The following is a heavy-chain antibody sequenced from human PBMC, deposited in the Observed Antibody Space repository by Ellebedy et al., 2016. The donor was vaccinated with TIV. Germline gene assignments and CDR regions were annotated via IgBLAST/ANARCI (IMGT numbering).Heavy chain of an antibody. V-gene: IGHV3-7*01. CDR2: IKQDGSEK. CDR1: GFTFSSYY. CDR3: ARGGLRGDY. J-gene: IGHJ4*02. Sequence: GESLKISXAASGFTFSSYYMNWVRQAPGKGLEWVANIKQDGSEKYYVDSVKGRFTISRDNAKNSLYLQMNSLRAEDTAVYYCARGGLRGDYWGQGTLVTVSS.